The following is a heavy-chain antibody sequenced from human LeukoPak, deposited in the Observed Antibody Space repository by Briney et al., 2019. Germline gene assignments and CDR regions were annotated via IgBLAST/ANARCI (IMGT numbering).Heavy chain of an antibody. D-gene: IGHD2-21*02. CDR3: ARALRGVTPLAY. CDR1: GGSFSGYC. CDR2: INHSGST. J-gene: IGHJ4*02. Sequence: SETLSLTCAVYGGSFSGYCWSWIRQPPGKGLEWIGEINHSGSTNYNPSLKSRVTISVDTSKNQFSLKLSSVTAADTAVYYCARALRGVTPLAYWGQGTLVTVSS. V-gene: IGHV4-34*01.